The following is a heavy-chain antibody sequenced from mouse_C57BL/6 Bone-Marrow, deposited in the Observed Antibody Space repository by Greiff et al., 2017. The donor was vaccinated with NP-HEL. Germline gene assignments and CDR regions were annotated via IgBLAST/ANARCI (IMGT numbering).Heavy chain of an antibody. CDR1: GFTFSDYG. CDR3: ARNWVYFDV. V-gene: IGHV5-15*01. J-gene: IGHJ1*03. D-gene: IGHD4-1*01. Sequence: EVQLVESGGGLVQPGGSLKLSCAASGFTFSDYGMAWVRQAPRKGPEWVAFISNLAYSIYYADTVTGRFTISRENAKNTLYLEMSSLRSEDTAMYYCARNWVYFDVWGTGTTVTVSS. CDR2: ISNLAYSI.